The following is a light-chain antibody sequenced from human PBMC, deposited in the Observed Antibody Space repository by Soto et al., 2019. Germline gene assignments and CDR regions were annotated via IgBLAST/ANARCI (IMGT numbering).Light chain of an antibody. CDR3: LHRMNWPLT. J-gene: IGKJ5*01. V-gene: IGKV3-11*01. CDR1: QGVSSY. Sequence: EIVLTQSPATLSLSPGERATLSCRASQGVSSYLAWYQQKPGQAPRLLIYDASNRATGIPARFSGSGSGTDFTLTISSLEPEDFGVYYCLHRMNWPLTFGQGTRLEIK. CDR2: DAS.